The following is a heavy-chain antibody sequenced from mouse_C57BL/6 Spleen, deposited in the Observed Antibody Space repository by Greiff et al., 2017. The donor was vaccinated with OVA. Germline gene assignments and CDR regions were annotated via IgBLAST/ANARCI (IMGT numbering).Heavy chain of an antibody. J-gene: IGHJ2*01. V-gene: IGHV1-52*01. CDR2: IDPSDSET. CDR1: GYTFTSYW. D-gene: IGHD2-5*01. Sequence: QVQLQQPGAELVRPGSSVKLSCKASGYTFTSYWMHWVKQRPIQGLEWIGNIDPSDSETHYNQKFKDKATLTVDKSSSTAYMQLSSLTSEDSAVYYCARAYYSNRFDYWGQGTTLTVSS. CDR3: ARAYYSNRFDY.